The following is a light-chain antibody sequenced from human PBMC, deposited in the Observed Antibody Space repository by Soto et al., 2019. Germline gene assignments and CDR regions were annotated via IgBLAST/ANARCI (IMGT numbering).Light chain of an antibody. CDR1: QSISSH. CDR2: AAS. V-gene: IGKV1-39*01. CDR3: QQSYSTPPT. Sequence: DIPMTQSPSSLSASVGDRVTITCRASQSISSHLNWYQQKPGRAPKLLIYAASSLQSGVPPRFSGSGSGTDFTLTISSLQPEDFATYYCQQSYSTPPTFGGGTKVEIK. J-gene: IGKJ4*01.